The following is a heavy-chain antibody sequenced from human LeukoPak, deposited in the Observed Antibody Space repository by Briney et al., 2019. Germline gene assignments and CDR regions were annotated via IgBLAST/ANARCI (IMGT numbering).Heavy chain of an antibody. D-gene: IGHD2-2*01. Sequence: NPSETLYLTCAVYGGSFSGYYWSWIRQPPGKGLEWIGEINHSGSTNYNPSLKSRVTISVDTSKNQFSLKLSSVTAADTAVYYCARGESVYCSSTSCYSLDNWFDPWGQGTLVTVSS. CDR3: ARGESVYCSSTSCYSLDNWFDP. CDR2: INHSGST. J-gene: IGHJ5*02. CDR1: GGSFSGYY. V-gene: IGHV4-34*01.